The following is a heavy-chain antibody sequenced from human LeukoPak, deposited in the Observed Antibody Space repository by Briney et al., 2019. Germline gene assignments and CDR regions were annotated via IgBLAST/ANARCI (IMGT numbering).Heavy chain of an antibody. CDR1: GFPFSSYW. V-gene: IGHV3-7*04. CDR3: TRVGYIDGGIDY. Sequence: GGPLRLSCVASGFPFSSYWMTWVRQAPGKGLEWVANIKQDGSKKSYVDSVKGRFTISRDNAKNSLYLQMNSLRAEDTAIYYCTRVGYIDGGIDYWGQGTLVTVSS. D-gene: IGHD5-24*01. J-gene: IGHJ4*02. CDR2: IKQDGSKK.